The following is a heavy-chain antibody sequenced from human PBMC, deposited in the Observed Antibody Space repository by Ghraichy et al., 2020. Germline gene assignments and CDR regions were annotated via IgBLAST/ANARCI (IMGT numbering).Heavy chain of an antibody. J-gene: IGHJ4*02. Sequence: GGSLRLSCAASGFTFSSYAMSWVRQAPGKGLEWASAISGSGGSTYYADSVKGRFTISRDNSKNTLYLQMNSLRAEDTAVYYCAKDHGSGWYGPMYWGQGTLVTVSS. D-gene: IGHD6-19*01. CDR3: AKDHGSGWYGPMY. CDR2: ISGSGGST. V-gene: IGHV3-23*01. CDR1: GFTFSSYA.